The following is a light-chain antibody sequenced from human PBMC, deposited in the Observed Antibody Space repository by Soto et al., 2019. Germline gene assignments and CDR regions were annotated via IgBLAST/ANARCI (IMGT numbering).Light chain of an antibody. CDR2: AAS. Sequence: DIQMTQSPSSLSASLGDRVTITCRASQGIGVYLAWFQQKPGNVPKLLSYAASTLQSGVPSRFSGSGSGTDFTLTISSLQPEDFATYYCQKYNSAPLTFGGGTKVEIK. V-gene: IGKV1-27*01. J-gene: IGKJ4*01. CDR1: QGIGVY. CDR3: QKYNSAPLT.